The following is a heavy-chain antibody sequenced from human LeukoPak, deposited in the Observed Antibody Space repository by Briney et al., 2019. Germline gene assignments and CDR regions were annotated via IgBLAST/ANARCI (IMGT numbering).Heavy chain of an antibody. CDR1: GFTFSSYA. Sequence: GGSLRLSCAASGFTFSSYAMHWVRQAPGKGLEWVAVISYDGSNKFYADSVKGRFTISRDNSKNTLSLQMSSLMSDDAAVYYCARDEVAGTYYFDYWGQGTLVTVSS. CDR3: ARDEVAGTYYFDY. V-gene: IGHV3-30*03. CDR2: ISYDGSNK. D-gene: IGHD3-10*01. J-gene: IGHJ4*02.